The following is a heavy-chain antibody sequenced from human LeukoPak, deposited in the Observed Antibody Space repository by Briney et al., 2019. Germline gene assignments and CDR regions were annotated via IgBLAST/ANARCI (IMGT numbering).Heavy chain of an antibody. D-gene: IGHD3-10*01. J-gene: IGHJ4*02. Sequence: PSETLSLTCTVSGGSISSGDYYWSWIRQPPGKGLEWIGYIYYSGSTYYNPSLKSRVTLSVDTSKNQFSLKLSSVTAADTAVYYCARHERSRSSEDFDYWGQGTLVTVSS. CDR3: ARHERSRSSEDFDY. CDR1: GGSISSGDYY. CDR2: IYYSGST. V-gene: IGHV4-30-4*08.